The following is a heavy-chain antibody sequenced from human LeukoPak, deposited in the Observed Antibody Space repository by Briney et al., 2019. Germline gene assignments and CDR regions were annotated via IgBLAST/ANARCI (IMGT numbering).Heavy chain of an antibody. V-gene: IGHV3-30*04. Sequence: PGGSLRLSCAASGFTFSSYVMHWVRQAPGKGLEWVAIISYDGSNEYYADSVKGRFTISRDNSKNTLYLQMNSLRAADTAVYYCARESESYDSSGSTFDYWGQGTLVTVSS. CDR1: GFTFSSYV. D-gene: IGHD3-22*01. CDR3: ARESESYDSSGSTFDY. J-gene: IGHJ4*02. CDR2: ISYDGSNE.